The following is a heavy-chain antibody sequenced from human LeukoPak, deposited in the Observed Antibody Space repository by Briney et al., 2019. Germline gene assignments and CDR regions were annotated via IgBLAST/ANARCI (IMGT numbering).Heavy chain of an antibody. V-gene: IGHV1-69*13. CDR2: IIPIFGTA. Sequence: SVRVSCKASGGTFSSYAISWVRQAPGQGLEWMGGIIPIFGTANYAQKFQGRVTITADESTSTAYMELSSLRSEDTAVYYCARDQYGSGSYYKPFDYWGQGTLVTVSS. D-gene: IGHD3-10*01. CDR3: ARDQYGSGSYYKPFDY. J-gene: IGHJ4*02. CDR1: GGTFSSYA.